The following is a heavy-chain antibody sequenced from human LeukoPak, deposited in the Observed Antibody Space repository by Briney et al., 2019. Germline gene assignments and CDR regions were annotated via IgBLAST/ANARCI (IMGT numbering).Heavy chain of an antibody. V-gene: IGHV4-34*01. J-gene: IGHJ4*02. CDR2: INHSGSA. CDR3: ARFSNTYYYGSGSRYFDY. D-gene: IGHD3-10*01. Sequence: SETLSLTCGVYGGSFSGYLWNWIRQPPGKGLEWLGEINHSGSANYHPSLKSRVTISVDTSKNQVSLSLSSVTAADTAVYYCARFSNTYYYGSGSRYFDYWGQGTLVTVSS. CDR1: GGSFSGYL.